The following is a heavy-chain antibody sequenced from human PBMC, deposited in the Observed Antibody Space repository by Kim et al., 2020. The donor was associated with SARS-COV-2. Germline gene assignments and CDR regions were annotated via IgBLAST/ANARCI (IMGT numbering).Heavy chain of an antibody. J-gene: IGHJ5*02. V-gene: IGHV3-48*02. CDR1: GFTFSRYS. Sequence: GGSLRLSCAVSGFTFSRYSMNWVRQAPGKGLQWVSYISSSSTTIYYADSVKGRFTISRDNSKNSLYLQMNNLKDEDTAVYYCARDKDGDFLDSFDLWGQGTLVTVSS. CDR2: ISSSSTTI. CDR3: ARDKDGDFLDSFDL. D-gene: IGHD4-17*01.